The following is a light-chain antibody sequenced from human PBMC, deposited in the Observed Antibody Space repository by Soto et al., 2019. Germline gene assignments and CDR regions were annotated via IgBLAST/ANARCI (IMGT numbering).Light chain of an antibody. V-gene: IGKV3-20*01. CDR1: QSVSSSF. CDR3: QQYGDSPRT. J-gene: IGKJ2*01. CDR2: GAS. Sequence: EIGLTQSPGTLSLSPGEKATLSCRASQSVSSSFLAWYQQKPGQAPRLLIYGASSSATGIPDRFSGSGSGTDFTLTISRMGPEDFAVYYCQQYGDSPRTFGQGTRLEI.